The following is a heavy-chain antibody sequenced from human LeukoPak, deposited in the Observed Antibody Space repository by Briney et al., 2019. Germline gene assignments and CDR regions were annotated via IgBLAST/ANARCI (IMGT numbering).Heavy chain of an antibody. CDR2: IYYSGST. V-gene: IGHV4-59*08. Sequence: SETLSLTCSVSGGSVSNYYWSWIRQPPGKGLEWIGYIYYSGSTNYNPSLKSRVTISVDTSKNQFSLKLSSVTAADTAVYYCATQAVDTAMVTGWFDPWGQGTLVTVSS. J-gene: IGHJ5*02. D-gene: IGHD5-18*01. CDR3: ATQAVDTAMVTGWFDP. CDR1: GGSVSNYY.